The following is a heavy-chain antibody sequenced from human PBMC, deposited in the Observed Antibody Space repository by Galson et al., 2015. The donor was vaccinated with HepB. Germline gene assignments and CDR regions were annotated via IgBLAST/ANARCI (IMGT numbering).Heavy chain of an antibody. V-gene: IGHV3-7*03. Sequence: SLRLSCAASGSTFSIYRMTWVRQAPGKGLEWVANIKQDGSESYYVDSVKGRFTISRDNAKNSLYLQMNSLRAGDTAVYYCARDPYSGDWFRSFDIWGQGTMVTVSS. D-gene: IGHD6-19*01. CDR2: IKQDGSES. J-gene: IGHJ3*02. CDR1: GSTFSIYR. CDR3: ARDPYSGDWFRSFDI.